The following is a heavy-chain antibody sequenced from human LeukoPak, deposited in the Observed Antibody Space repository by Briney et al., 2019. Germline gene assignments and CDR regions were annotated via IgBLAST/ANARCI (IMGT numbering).Heavy chain of an antibody. V-gene: IGHV3-30*02. CDR2: IWHDGSHK. Sequence: SGGSLRLSCAASGFNFGTYGMHWVRQAPGKGLEWVAVIWHDGSHKYYGDSVKGRFTISRDNSKNTVNLQMNSLRGEDTAVYYCAKGAYGSGSYFPFDYWGQGTLVTVSS. J-gene: IGHJ4*02. CDR3: AKGAYGSGSYFPFDY. D-gene: IGHD3-10*01. CDR1: GFNFGTYG.